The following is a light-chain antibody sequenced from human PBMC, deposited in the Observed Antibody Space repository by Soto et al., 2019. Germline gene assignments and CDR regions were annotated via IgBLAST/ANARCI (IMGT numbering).Light chain of an antibody. V-gene: IGLV2-14*01. CDR2: DVS. CDR3: SSYTSGGNYV. CDR1: SSVVAAYNF. J-gene: IGLJ1*01. Sequence: QSALTQPASVSGSPGQSVAISCTGTSSVVAAYNFVSWYQQHPGKAPKLMVFDVSNRPSGVSNRFSGSKSDNTASLTISGLQAEDEADYYCSSYTSGGNYVXGTGTKVPVL.